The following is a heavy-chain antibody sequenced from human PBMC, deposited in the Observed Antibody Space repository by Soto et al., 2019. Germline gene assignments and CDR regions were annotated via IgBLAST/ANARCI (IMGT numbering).Heavy chain of an antibody. V-gene: IGHV3-48*01. D-gene: IGHD1-26*01. J-gene: IGHJ3*02. Sequence: EMKLVESGGGLVQPGRSRRVSCAASGFSFRSYAFNWVRQAPGNGLEWISYISVGGGSIFYADSVKGRFTISRDDAQNSLNLQMNTLRGEDTALYFCVRDDKWAFDIWGQGTTVIVSS. CDR1: GFSFRSYA. CDR3: VRDDKWAFDI. CDR2: ISVGGGSI.